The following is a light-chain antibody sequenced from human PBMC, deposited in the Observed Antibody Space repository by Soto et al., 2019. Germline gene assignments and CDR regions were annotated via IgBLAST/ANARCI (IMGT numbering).Light chain of an antibody. CDR1: QSLTSW. J-gene: IGKJ2*01. CDR3: RQYKSYAYT. CDR2: QAS. Sequence: DIQMTQSPSTLSASVGDRVTITCRASQSLTSWLAWYQQKPGKAPKLLIYQASSLESGVPSRFSGSESGTEFSLTINALQPEDFATNYCRQYKSYAYTFGEGTKLELK. V-gene: IGKV1-5*03.